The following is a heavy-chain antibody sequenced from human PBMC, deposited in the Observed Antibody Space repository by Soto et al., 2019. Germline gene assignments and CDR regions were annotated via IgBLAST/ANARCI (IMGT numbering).Heavy chain of an antibody. D-gene: IGHD1-26*01. CDR2: ISGSGGST. CDR3: ARRGSGSYYDY. Sequence: EVQLLESGGGLVQPGGSLRLSCAASRFTFSSYAMRWVRQAPGKGLEWVSAISGSGGSTYYADSVKGRFTISRDNSKNTVYLQMNSLRGEDTAVYYCARRGSGSYYDYWGQGTLVTVSS. V-gene: IGHV3-23*01. CDR1: RFTFSSYA. J-gene: IGHJ4*02.